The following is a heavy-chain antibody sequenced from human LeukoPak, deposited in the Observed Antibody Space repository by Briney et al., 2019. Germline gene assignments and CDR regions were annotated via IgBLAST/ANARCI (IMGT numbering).Heavy chain of an antibody. V-gene: IGHV3-48*03. D-gene: IGHD3-16*01. CDR2: ISSSGSTI. CDR1: GFTFSSYE. J-gene: IGHJ4*02. CDR3: AKDSGLNYFDY. Sequence: PGGSLRLSCAASGFTFSSYEMNWVRQAPGKGLEWVSYISSSGSTIYYADSVKGRFTISRDNSKNTLYLQMNSLRPEDTAVYYCAKDSGLNYFDYWGQGTLVTVSS.